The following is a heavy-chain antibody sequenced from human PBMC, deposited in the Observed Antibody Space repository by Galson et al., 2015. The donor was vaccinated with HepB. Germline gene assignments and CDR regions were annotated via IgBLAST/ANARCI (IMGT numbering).Heavy chain of an antibody. J-gene: IGHJ6*03. D-gene: IGHD3-10*01. Sequence: QSGAEVKKPGESLRISCKGSGYGFTSYWISWVRQMPGKGLEWMGRIDPSDSYTNYSPSFQGHVTISADKSISTAYLRWSSLKASDTAMYYCARLWFGEERYYYYYMDVWGKGTTVTVSS. V-gene: IGHV5-10-1*01. CDR3: ARLWFGEERYYYYYMDV. CDR1: GYGFTSYW. CDR2: IDPSDSYT.